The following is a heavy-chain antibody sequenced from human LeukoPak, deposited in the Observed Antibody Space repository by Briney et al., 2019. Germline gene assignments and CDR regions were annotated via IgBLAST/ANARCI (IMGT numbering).Heavy chain of an antibody. CDR2: IYYSGST. Sequence: SETLSLTCTVSGGSISSSSYYWGWIRQPPGKGLEWIGSIYYSGSTYYNPSLKSRVTISVDTSKNQFSLKLSSVTAADTAVYYCARGSQYYYYYMDVWGKGTTVTVSS. CDR3: ARGSQYYYYYMDV. V-gene: IGHV4-39*07. J-gene: IGHJ6*03. D-gene: IGHD3-10*01. CDR1: GGSISSSSYY.